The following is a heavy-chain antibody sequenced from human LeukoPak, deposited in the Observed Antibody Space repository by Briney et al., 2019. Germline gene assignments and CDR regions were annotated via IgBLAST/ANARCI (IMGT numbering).Heavy chain of an antibody. Sequence: GGSLRLSCAASGLTVSRNYMSWVRQAPGKGLEWVSVIYTGGSTYYADSVKGRFTISRDNSKNTLYLQMNSLRAEDTAVYYCAKAGRGGTTGDFDIGGQGTMVTVSS. V-gene: IGHV3-53*01. J-gene: IGHJ3*02. D-gene: IGHD7-27*01. CDR1: GLTVSRNY. CDR2: IYTGGST. CDR3: AKAGRGGTTGDFDI.